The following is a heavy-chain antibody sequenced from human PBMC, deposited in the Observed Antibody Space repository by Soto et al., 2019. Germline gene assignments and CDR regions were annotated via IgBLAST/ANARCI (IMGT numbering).Heavy chain of an antibody. D-gene: IGHD2-2*03. CDR2: ICCSGSI. J-gene: IGHJ4*02. Sequence: TLSLTCSVSGDSVSYGDHYWGWIRRPPGPGREWLGSICCSGSIDYDPSLYRRINISQQTANSQFARKRRSVTAADTAFYYCARLGGGYCKSSGCSRFCCWGQGSMGTVAS. CDR3: ARLGGGYCKSSGCSRFCC. CDR1: GDSVSYGDHY. V-gene: IGHV4-30-4*08.